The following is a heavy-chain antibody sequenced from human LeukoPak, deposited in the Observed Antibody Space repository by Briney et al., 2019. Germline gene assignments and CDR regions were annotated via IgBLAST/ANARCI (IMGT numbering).Heavy chain of an antibody. CDR3: ARSSGATTAFDY. Sequence: ASVKVSCKASGYTFTYRYLHWVRQAPGQALEWMGWITPFNGNTNYAQKFQDRVTITRDRSMSTAYMELSSLRPEDTAMYYCARSSGATTAFDYWGQGTLVTVSS. CDR1: GYTFTYRY. J-gene: IGHJ4*02. D-gene: IGHD5-12*01. V-gene: IGHV1-45*02. CDR2: ITPFNGNT.